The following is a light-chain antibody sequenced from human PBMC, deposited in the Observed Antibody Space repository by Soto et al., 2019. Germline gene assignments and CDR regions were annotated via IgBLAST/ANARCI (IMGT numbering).Light chain of an antibody. V-gene: IGKV3-20*01. CDR3: QQYVSSPRT. CDR2: AAS. Sequence: EIVMTQSPATLSVSPWERATLSCRASQSVSSNLAWYQQKPGQAPRLLIYAASSRATGIPDRFSGSGSGTDFTLTISRLEPEDFAVYYCQQYVSSPRTFGQGTKVDIK. CDR1: QSVSSN. J-gene: IGKJ1*01.